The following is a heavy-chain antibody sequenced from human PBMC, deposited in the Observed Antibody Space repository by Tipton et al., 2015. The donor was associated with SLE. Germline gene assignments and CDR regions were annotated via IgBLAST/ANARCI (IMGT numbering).Heavy chain of an antibody. D-gene: IGHD3-22*01. V-gene: IGHV4-4*07. Sequence: TLSLTCTVSGGSISSYYWSWIRQPAGKGLEWIGRIYTTGSTNYNPSLKSRVTMSVDTSKNQFSLKLSSVTAADTAVYYCARDRDSRGSFDYWGQGTLVTVSS. CDR3: ARDRDSRGSFDY. CDR2: IYTTGST. CDR1: GGSISSYY. J-gene: IGHJ4*02.